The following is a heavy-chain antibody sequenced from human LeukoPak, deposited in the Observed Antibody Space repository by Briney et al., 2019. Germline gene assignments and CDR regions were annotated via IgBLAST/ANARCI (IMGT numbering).Heavy chain of an antibody. CDR3: AKVGDDIVVEPATYYYYYMDV. CDR1: GFTFSSYW. D-gene: IGHD2-2*01. V-gene: IGHV3-23*01. CDR2: IRGSGGST. J-gene: IGHJ6*03. Sequence: PGGSLRLSCAASGFTFSSYWMHWVRQAPGKGLDWGSAIRGSGGSTYYADSVKGRFSISRDNSKNTLYLQMNSLRAEDTAVYYCAKVGDDIVVEPATYYYYYMDVWGKGTTVTISS.